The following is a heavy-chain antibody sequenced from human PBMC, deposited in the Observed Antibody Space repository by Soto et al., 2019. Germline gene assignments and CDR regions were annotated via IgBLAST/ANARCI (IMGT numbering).Heavy chain of an antibody. V-gene: IGHV3-23*01. CDR3: ARVSLGASTITDYYYYGMDV. D-gene: IGHD1-26*01. CDR2: LSGTGGST. J-gene: IGHJ6*02. CDR1: GFTFSSYA. Sequence: EVQLLESGGGLVQPGGSLRLSCAASGFTFSSYAMSWVRQAPAKGLEWVSDLSGTGGSTYYADSVKGRFTISRDNSKNTLYLQMSSLRAEDTAVYYCARVSLGASTITDYYYYGMDVWGHGTTVTVSS.